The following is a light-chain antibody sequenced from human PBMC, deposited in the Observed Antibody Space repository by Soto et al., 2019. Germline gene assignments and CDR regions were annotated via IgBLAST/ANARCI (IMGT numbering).Light chain of an antibody. CDR3: QQYGRTPPLT. V-gene: IGKV3-15*01. CDR2: GAS. Sequence: DIVMTQSPAILSVSPGERATLSCRASQSVETFLAWFQHKAGQAPRLLIFGASTRAAGVPARFSGGGSGTEFTLTIRRLEPEDFAVYYCQQYGRTPPLTFGGGTKVEMK. J-gene: IGKJ4*01. CDR1: QSVETF.